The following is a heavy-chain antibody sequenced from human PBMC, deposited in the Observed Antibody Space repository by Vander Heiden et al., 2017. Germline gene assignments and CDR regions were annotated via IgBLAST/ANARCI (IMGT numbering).Heavy chain of an antibody. V-gene: IGHV2-26*01. CDR2: IFSNDEK. J-gene: IGHJ4*02. Sequence: QVTLKESGPVLVKPTETLTLTCTVSGFSLSDARMGVSWIRQPPGKALEWLAHIFSNDEKAYSTSLKSRLTISKDTSKRQVVLTMTNMDPLDTATYYCARIPKDNWNDFYYFDYWGQVTLVTVSS. CDR1: GFSLSDARMG. CDR3: ARIPKDNWNDFYYFDY. D-gene: IGHD1-20*01.